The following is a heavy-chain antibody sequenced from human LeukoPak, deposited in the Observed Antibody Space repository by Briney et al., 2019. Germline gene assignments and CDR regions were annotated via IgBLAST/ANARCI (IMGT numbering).Heavy chain of an antibody. Sequence: SETLSLTCTVSGGSISNYYWSWIRQPAGKGLEWIGRIYTSGSTDYNPSLKSRVTMSVDTSKNQFSLKLSSVTAADTAVYYCARTRLPSMSYYYDSSGSPYYYGMDVWGQGTTVTVSS. CDR1: GGSISNYY. CDR2: IYTSGST. CDR3: ARTRLPSMSYYYDSSGSPYYYGMDV. J-gene: IGHJ6*02. V-gene: IGHV4-4*07. D-gene: IGHD3-22*01.